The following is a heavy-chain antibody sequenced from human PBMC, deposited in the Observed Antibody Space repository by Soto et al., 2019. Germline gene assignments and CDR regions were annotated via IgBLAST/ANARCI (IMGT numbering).Heavy chain of an antibody. CDR2: VYSSGST. D-gene: IGHD3-22*01. CDR3: ARDKGDSRIDY. J-gene: IGHJ4*02. Sequence: SETLSLTCTVSGGSINSYYWSWIRQSAGKGLEWIGRVYSSGSTFYNPSLKSRLTMSVDTPNNQFSLKLSSVTAADTAVYSCARDKGDSRIDYWGLGTLVIVSS. V-gene: IGHV4-4*07. CDR1: GGSINSYY.